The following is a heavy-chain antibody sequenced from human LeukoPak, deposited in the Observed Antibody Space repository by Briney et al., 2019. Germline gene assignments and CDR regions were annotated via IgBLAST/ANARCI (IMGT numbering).Heavy chain of an antibody. V-gene: IGHV1-8*02. D-gene: IGHD3-3*01. Sequence: ASVNVSPTASRGTFSSYAISWVRQAPGQGLEWIGWMNPNSGNTGYAQKFQGRVTMTRNTSISTAYMELSSLRSEDTDVYYCGREFAHEGYYDFWSGLTWFDPWGEGTLVSVSS. CDR3: GREFAHEGYYDFWSGLTWFDP. CDR1: RGTFSSYA. J-gene: IGHJ5*02. CDR2: MNPNSGNT.